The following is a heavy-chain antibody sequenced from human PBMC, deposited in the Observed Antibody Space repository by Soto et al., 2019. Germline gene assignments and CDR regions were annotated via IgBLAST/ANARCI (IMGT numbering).Heavy chain of an antibody. CDR3: ARTPWIQLWLLSSGAFDI. CDR2: ISAYNGNT. CDR1: GYTFTSYG. D-gene: IGHD5-18*01. V-gene: IGHV1-18*04. Sequence: GASVKVSCKASGYTFTSYGISWVRQAPGQGLEWMGWISAYNGNTNYAQKLQGRVTMTTDTSTSTAYMELRSLRSDDTAVYYCARTPWIQLWLLSSGAFDIWGQGTMVTVSS. J-gene: IGHJ3*02.